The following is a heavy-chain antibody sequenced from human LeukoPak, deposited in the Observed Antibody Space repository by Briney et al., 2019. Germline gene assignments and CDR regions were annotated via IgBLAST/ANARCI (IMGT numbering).Heavy chain of an antibody. Sequence: PSETLSLTCAVYGGSFSGYYWSWVRQPPGKGLEWIGEINHSGSTNYNPSLKSRVTISVDTDKNQFSLKLSSVTAADTAVYYCARVLGYCSGGSCYDGNWFDPWGQGTLVTVSS. CDR3: ARVLGYCSGGSCYDGNWFDP. V-gene: IGHV4-34*01. CDR2: INHSGST. CDR1: GGSFSGYY. D-gene: IGHD2-15*01. J-gene: IGHJ5*02.